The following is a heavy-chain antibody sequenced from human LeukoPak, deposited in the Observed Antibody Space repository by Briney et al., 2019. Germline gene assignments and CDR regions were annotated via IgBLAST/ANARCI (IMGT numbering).Heavy chain of an antibody. Sequence: SETLSLTCTVSGGSISSSSYYWGWIRQPPGKGLEWIGSIYYSGSTYYNPSLKSRVTISVDTSKNQFSLKLSSVTAADTAVYYCARGAVVTPPFGWSDYWGQGTLVTVSS. CDR3: ARGAVVTPPFGWSDY. V-gene: IGHV4-39*07. CDR2: IYYSGST. D-gene: IGHD4-23*01. J-gene: IGHJ4*02. CDR1: GGSISSSSYY.